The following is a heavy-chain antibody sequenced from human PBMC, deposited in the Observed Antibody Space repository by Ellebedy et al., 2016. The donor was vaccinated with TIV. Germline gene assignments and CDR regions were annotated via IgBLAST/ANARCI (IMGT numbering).Heavy chain of an antibody. CDR1: GFTFSSYA. D-gene: IGHD2-15*01. CDR2: ISGSGGST. CDR3: AKDLTGLVEGFDY. V-gene: IGHV3-23*01. Sequence: PGGSLRLSCAASGFTFSSYAMSWVRQAPGKGLEWVSAISGSGGSTYYADSVKGRFTISRDNSKNTLYLQMNNLRAEDTAVYYCAKDLTGLVEGFDYWGQGTLVTVSS. J-gene: IGHJ4*02.